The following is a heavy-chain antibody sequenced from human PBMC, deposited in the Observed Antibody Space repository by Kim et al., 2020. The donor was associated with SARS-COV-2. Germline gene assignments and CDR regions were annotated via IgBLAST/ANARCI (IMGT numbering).Heavy chain of an antibody. CDR2: IRSSGNTI. V-gene: IGHV3-48*03. J-gene: IGHJ6*02. D-gene: IGHD2-2*01. CDR1: GFTFSSYE. Sequence: GGSLRLSCAASGFTFSSYEMNWVRQAPGKGLEWVSYIRSSGNTIFYADSVKGRFTISRDNAQNSLYLQMNSLRAEDTAVYYCARDCALVALVTVVHYGMDVWGQGSTVTVSS. CDR3: ARDCALVALVTVVHYGMDV.